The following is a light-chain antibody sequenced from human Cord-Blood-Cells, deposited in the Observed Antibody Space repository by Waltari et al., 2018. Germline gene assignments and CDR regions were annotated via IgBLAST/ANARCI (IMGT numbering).Light chain of an antibody. V-gene: IGLV2-14*01. CDR2: DVS. CDR3: SSYTSSSTWV. Sequence: QSALAPPASVSGSPGQSLTIPCPGTRSDGGGYNYVLWYQQHPGKAPKLMIYDVSNRPSGVSNRFSGSKSGNTASLTISGLQAEDEADYYCSSYTSSSTWVFGGGTKLTVL. J-gene: IGLJ3*02. CDR1: RSDGGGYNY.